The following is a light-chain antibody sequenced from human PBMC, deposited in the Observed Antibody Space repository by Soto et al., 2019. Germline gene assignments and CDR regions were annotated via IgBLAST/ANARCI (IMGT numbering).Light chain of an antibody. CDR3: QQSFRSPIT. Sequence: AIQMTQAPSSLSESVGDRVTITCRASQGIRIDLGWYQQKPGKAPKLLIYAASTLQTGVPSRFNGSGSGTDFTLTIRSLQPEDFATYYCQQSFRSPITFGQGTRLEIK. CDR1: QGIRID. V-gene: IGKV1-6*01. CDR2: AAS. J-gene: IGKJ5*01.